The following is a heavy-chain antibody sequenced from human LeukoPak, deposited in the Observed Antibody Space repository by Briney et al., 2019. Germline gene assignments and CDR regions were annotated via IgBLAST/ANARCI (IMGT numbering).Heavy chain of an antibody. CDR2: ISSGSTYR. V-gene: IGHV3-21*04. J-gene: IGHJ4*02. Sequence: GGSLRLSCAASGFTFSSYSMNWVRQAPGKGLEWVSSISSGSTYRYYADSVKGRFTISRDNSKNTLYLQMNSLRAEDTAVYYCAKDSRVGATLNLIDYWGQGTLVTVSS. CDR3: AKDSRVGATLNLIDY. CDR1: GFTFSSYS. D-gene: IGHD1-26*01.